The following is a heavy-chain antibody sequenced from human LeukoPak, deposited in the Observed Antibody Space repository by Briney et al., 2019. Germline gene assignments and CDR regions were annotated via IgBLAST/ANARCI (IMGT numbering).Heavy chain of an antibody. CDR2: ISAYNGNT. CDR3: AREAPFKDSSGYSLDY. J-gene: IGHJ4*02. CDR1: GYTFTSYG. V-gene: IGHV1-18*01. D-gene: IGHD3-22*01. Sequence: GASVKVSCKASGYTFTSYGISWVRQAPGQGLEWMGWISAYNGNTNYAQKLQGRVTMTTDTSTSTAYMELRSPRSDDTAVYCCAREAPFKDSSGYSLDYWGQGTLVTVSS.